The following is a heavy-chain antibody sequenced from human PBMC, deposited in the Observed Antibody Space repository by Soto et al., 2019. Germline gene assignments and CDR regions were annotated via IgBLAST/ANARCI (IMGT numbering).Heavy chain of an antibody. V-gene: IGHV3-23*01. CDR2: TDLGGDVT. CDR1: GFTFRNYA. Sequence: GGSLRLSCTVSGFTFRNYAMSWVRQAPGKGLEWVSTTDLGGDVTYHADSVKGRFTISRDNSKSTLYLQMTNLRAEDTAVYYCAKHYYDSGTYYKPDNYWGQGTLVTVSS. CDR3: AKHYYDSGTYYKPDNY. D-gene: IGHD3-10*01. J-gene: IGHJ4*02.